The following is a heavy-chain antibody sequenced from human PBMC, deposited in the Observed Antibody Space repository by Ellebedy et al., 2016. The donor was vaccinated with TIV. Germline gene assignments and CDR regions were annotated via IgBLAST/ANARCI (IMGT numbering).Heavy chain of an antibody. CDR1: GFTLSSYA. J-gene: IGHJ4*02. V-gene: IGHV3-23*01. D-gene: IGHD3/OR15-3a*01. Sequence: GGSLRLXXAASGFTLSSYAMNWVRQAPGKGLEWVSALTDSGDSTYYADSVKGRFTISRDNSKNTLYLQMNSLRAEDTAVYYCAKDIDNDFWTGHPDRPFDYWGQGTLVTVSS. CDR2: LTDSGDST. CDR3: AKDIDNDFWTGHPDRPFDY.